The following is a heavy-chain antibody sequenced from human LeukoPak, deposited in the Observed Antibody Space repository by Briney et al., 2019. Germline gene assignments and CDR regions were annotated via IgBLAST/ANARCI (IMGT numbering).Heavy chain of an antibody. CDR2: IGPTGES. CDR3: VRAGYSSGWYRFDY. D-gene: IGHD6-19*01. V-gene: IGHV3-13*01. Sequence: GGSLRLSCVASGFTFINYDMHWVRQATGKGLDWVSSIGPTGESYYPGFVKGRLTISRENARNSLHLQMNSLKVEDTAVYYCVRAGYSSGWYRFDYWGQGILVTVSS. CDR1: GFTFINYD. J-gene: IGHJ4*02.